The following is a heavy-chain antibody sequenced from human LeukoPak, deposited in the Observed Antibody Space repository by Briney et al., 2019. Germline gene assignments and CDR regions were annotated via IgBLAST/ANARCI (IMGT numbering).Heavy chain of an antibody. CDR3: AREGSSTSSTYDY. CDR2: IYHSGST. D-gene: IGHD2-2*01. V-gene: IGHV4-38-2*01. J-gene: IGHJ4*02. CDR1: GYSISSGYY. Sequence: PSETLSLTCAVSGYSISSGYYWGWIRQPPGKGLEWIGSIYHSGSTYYNPSLKSRVTISVDTSKNQFSLKLSSVTAADTAAYYCAREGSSTSSTYDYWGQGTLVTVSS.